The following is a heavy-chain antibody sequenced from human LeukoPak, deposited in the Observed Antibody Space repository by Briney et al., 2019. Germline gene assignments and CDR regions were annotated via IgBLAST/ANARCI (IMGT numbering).Heavy chain of an antibody. D-gene: IGHD5-18*01. J-gene: IGHJ4*02. V-gene: IGHV3-23*01. CDR2: ISGSGGST. CDR3: AKDRGYSYGPRHIDY. Sequence: GGSLRLSCAASGFTFSSYAMSWVRQAPGKGLEWVSAISGSGGSTYYADSVKGRFTISRDNSKNTLYLQMSSLRAEDTAVYYCAKDRGYSYGPRHIDYWGQGTLVTVSS. CDR1: GFTFSSYA.